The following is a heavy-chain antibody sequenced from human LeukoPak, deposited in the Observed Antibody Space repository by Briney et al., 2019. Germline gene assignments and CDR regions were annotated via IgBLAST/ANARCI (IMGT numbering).Heavy chain of an antibody. V-gene: IGHV3-33*06. Sequence: GGSLRLSCAASGFTLSCYGMHWVRQAPGKGLEWVAVIWYEGSNNYYADSAKGPLTISRDNSKNTLYLQMNGLRAEDTAGYYCAKDVVGAYFDFWGQGTLVTVS. CDR2: IWYEGSNN. CDR3: AKDVVGAYFDF. J-gene: IGHJ4*02. CDR1: GFTLSCYG. D-gene: IGHD1-26*01.